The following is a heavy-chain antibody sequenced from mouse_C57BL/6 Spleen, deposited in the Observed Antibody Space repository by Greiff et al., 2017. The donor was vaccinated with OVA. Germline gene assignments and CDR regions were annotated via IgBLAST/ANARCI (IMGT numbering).Heavy chain of an antibody. J-gene: IGHJ2*01. D-gene: IGHD4-1*01. V-gene: IGHV1-64*01. CDR1: GYTFTSYW. Sequence: QVQLQQSGAELVKPGASVKLSCKASGYTFTSYWMHWVKQRPGQGLEWIGMIHPNSGSTNYNEKFKSKATLTVDKSSSTAYMQLSSLTSEDSAVYYCARSRRSGGDYFDYWGQGTTLTVSS. CDR3: ARSRRSGGDYFDY. CDR2: IHPNSGST.